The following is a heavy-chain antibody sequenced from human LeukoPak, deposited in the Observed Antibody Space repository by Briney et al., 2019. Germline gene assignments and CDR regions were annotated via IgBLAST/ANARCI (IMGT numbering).Heavy chain of an antibody. V-gene: IGHV4-4*02. CDR2: IYHSGST. CDR1: GGSISSSNW. Sequence: SETLPLTCAVSGGSISSSNWWSWVRQPPGKGLEWIGEIYHSGSTNYNPSLKSRVTISVDKSKNQFSLKLSSVTAADTAVYYCATGVHGIAAAGDYYFDYWGQGTLVTVSS. CDR3: ATGVHGIAAAGDYYFDY. D-gene: IGHD6-13*01. J-gene: IGHJ4*02.